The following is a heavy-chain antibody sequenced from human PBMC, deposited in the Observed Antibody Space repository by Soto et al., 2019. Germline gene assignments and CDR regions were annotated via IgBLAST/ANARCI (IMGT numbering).Heavy chain of an antibody. J-gene: IGHJ6*03. CDR3: VREGEGYCSSTSCPGPDSSYYYMDV. CDR2: MNPNSGNT. CDR1: GYTFTSYD. D-gene: IGHD2-2*01. Sequence: ASVKVSCKASGYTFTSYDINWVRQATGQGLEWMGWMNPNSGNTGYAQKFQGRVTMTRNTSISTAYMELSSLRSEDTAVYYCVREGEGYCSSTSCPGPDSSYYYMDVWGKGTTVTVAS. V-gene: IGHV1-8*01.